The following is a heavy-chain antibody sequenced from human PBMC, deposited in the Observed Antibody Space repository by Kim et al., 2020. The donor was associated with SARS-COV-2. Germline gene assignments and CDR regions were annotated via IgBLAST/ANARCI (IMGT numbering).Heavy chain of an antibody. CDR1: GFTFSSYV. D-gene: IGHD3-10*01. J-gene: IGHJ4*02. Sequence: GGSLRLSCAASGFTFSSYVMSWVRQAPGKGLEWVAAISDNGDNTYYADSVKGRFTISRDNSKNTLYLQMNSLRAEDTAVYYCAKDRVVRGRIIMDPGGDYWGQGTLVTVSS. CDR2: ISDNGDNT. CDR3: AKDRVVRGRIIMDPGGDY. V-gene: IGHV3-23*01.